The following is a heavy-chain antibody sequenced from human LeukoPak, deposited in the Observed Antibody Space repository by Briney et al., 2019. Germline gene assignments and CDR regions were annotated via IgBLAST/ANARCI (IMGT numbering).Heavy chain of an antibody. CDR3: ARERYDAFDI. D-gene: IGHD4-17*01. CDR1: GFTFSSYW. V-gene: IGHV3-7*04. Sequence: GGSLRLSCAASGFTFSSYWVNWVRQAPGKGLEWVANIKQDGSEKYYVDSVKGRFTISRDNAKNSLYLQMNSLRAEDTAVYYCARERYDAFDIWGQGTMVTVSS. CDR2: IKQDGSEK. J-gene: IGHJ3*02.